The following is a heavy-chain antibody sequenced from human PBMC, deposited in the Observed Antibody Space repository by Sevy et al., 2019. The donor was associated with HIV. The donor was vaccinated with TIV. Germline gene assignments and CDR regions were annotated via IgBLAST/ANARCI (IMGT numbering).Heavy chain of an antibody. CDR1: RFTFSSYA. Sequence: GGSLRLSCAASRFTFSSYAMIWVRQAPGKGLEWVSAISGSGDSTNYADSVKGRFTISRDNSKNTLYVQMNSLRAEDTAVYYCAKDRYSGYDSLDYWGQGTLVTVSS. CDR3: AKDRYSGYDSLDY. J-gene: IGHJ4*02. D-gene: IGHD5-12*01. V-gene: IGHV3-23*01. CDR2: ISGSGDST.